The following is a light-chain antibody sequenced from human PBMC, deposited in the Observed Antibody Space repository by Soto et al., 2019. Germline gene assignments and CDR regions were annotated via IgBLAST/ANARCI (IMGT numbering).Light chain of an antibody. CDR2: GAS. CDR3: QQYNNWPRV. V-gene: IGKV3-15*01. Sequence: EIVMTQSPATLSVSPGERATLSCRASQSVSSNLAWYQQKPGQAPRLLIYGASIRATDIPARFSGSGSGTEFTLTISSLQSEDFAVYYCQQYNNWPRVFGQGAKVEIK. J-gene: IGKJ1*01. CDR1: QSVSSN.